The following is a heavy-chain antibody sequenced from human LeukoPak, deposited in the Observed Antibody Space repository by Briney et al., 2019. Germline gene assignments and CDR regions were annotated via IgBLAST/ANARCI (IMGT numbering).Heavy chain of an antibody. D-gene: IGHD3-22*01. CDR1: GGSISSSY. V-gene: IGHV4-59*08. J-gene: IGHJ4*02. CDR3: ARQELSYGYLDY. Sequence: SETLSLTSIDPGGSISSSYWSWIRQPPGKGLEWIGYIYYSGSTNYNPSLKSRVTISVDTSKNQFSLKLSSVTAADTAVYYCARQELSYGYLDYWGQGTLVTVSS. CDR2: IYYSGST.